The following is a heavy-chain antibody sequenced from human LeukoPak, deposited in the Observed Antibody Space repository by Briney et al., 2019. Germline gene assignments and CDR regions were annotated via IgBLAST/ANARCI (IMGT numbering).Heavy chain of an antibody. CDR1: GFTFSSYA. V-gene: IGHV3-30-3*01. CDR2: ISYDGSNK. D-gene: IGHD3-3*01. CDR3: ARDSTRVVIPYYFDY. J-gene: IGHJ4*02. Sequence: GGSLRLSCAASGFTFSSYAMHWVRQAPGKGLEWVAVISYDGSNKYYADSVKGRFTISRDNSKNTLYLQMNSLRAEDTAVYYCARDSTRVVIPYYFDYWGREPWSPSPQ.